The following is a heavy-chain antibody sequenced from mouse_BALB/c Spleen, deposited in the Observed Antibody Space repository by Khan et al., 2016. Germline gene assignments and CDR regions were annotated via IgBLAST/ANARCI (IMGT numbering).Heavy chain of an antibody. V-gene: IGHV3-6*02. CDR2: ISYDGSN. J-gene: IGHJ4*01. CDR3: ARLRRVYAMDY. Sequence: EVQLQESGPGLVKPSQSLSLTCSVTDYSITSGYYWNWIRQFPGNNLEWMGYISYDGSNNYNPSLKNRISIARDTSKNQFFLKLNSVTTEDTATYYCARLRRVYAMDYRGQGTSVTVSS. CDR1: DYSITSGYY. D-gene: IGHD2-12*01.